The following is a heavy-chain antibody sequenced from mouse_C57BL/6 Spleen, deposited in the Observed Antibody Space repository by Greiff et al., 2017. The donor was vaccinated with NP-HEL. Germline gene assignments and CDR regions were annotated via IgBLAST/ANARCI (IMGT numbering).Heavy chain of an antibody. D-gene: IGHD1-1*01. Sequence: QVQLQQPGAELVRPGSSVKLSCKASGYTFTSYWMHWVKQRPIQGLEWIGNIDPSDSETHYNQKFKDKATLTVDKSSSTAYMQLSSLTSEDSAVYYCAREEGTTVVAEYYFDYWGQGTTLTVSS. J-gene: IGHJ2*01. V-gene: IGHV1-52*01. CDR2: IDPSDSET. CDR3: AREEGTTVVAEYYFDY. CDR1: GYTFTSYW.